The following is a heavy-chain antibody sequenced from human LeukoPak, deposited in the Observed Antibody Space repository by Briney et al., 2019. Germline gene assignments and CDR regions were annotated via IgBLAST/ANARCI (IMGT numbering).Heavy chain of an antibody. J-gene: IGHJ6*03. D-gene: IGHD6-25*01. CDR3: ARAQRGDYMDV. CDR2: IYAGGST. CDR1: GFTVSSNY. V-gene: IGHV3-53*01. Sequence: GGSLRLSCAASGFTVSSNYMTWVRQAPGKGLEWVSVIYAGGSTYYADSVKGRFTISRDNSKNTLYLLMNNLRAEDTAVYYCARAQRGDYMDVSGKGTTVTISS.